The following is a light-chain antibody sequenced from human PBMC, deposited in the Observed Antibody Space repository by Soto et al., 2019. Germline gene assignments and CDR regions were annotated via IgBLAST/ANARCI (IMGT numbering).Light chain of an antibody. J-gene: IGLJ1*01. Sequence: QSVLTQPPSASGTPGQSVTISCSGSRSNIGGNTVNWYQQLPGTAPKLLIYTNDQRPSGVPDRFSGSKSGTSASLVISGLQSEDEADYYCAAWDDSLTGCVFGTGTKVTVL. CDR3: AAWDDSLTGCV. CDR2: TND. CDR1: RSNIGGNT. V-gene: IGLV1-44*01.